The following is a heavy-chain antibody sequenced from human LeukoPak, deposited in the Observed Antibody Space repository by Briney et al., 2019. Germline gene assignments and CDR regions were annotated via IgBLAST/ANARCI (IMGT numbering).Heavy chain of an antibody. Sequence: GGSLRLSCAASGFTFSSYAMHWVRQAPGKGLEWVAVISYDGSNKYYADSVKGRFTISRDNSKNTLYLQMNSLRAEDTAVYYCAKDFSSSLITMIAVVITAFDIWGQGTMVTVSS. J-gene: IGHJ3*02. V-gene: IGHV3-30-3*01. CDR2: ISYDGSNK. D-gene: IGHD3-22*01. CDR3: AKDFSSSLITMIAVVITAFDI. CDR1: GFTFSSYA.